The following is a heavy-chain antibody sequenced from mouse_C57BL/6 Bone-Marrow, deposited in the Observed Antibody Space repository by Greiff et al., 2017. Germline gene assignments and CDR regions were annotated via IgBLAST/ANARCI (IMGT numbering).Heavy chain of an antibody. CDR2: IYPGDGGT. D-gene: IGHD2-2*01. V-gene: IGHV1-82*01. J-gene: IGHJ3*01. Sequence: VQVVESGPELVKPGASVKISCKASGYAFSSSWMNWVKQRPGKGLEWIGRIYPGDGGTNYNGKFKGKATLTADKSSSTASMELSSLTSEDSAVYYYAIGGYDAWCAYWGQGNLVTVSA. CDR3: AIGGYDAWCAY. CDR1: GYAFSSSW.